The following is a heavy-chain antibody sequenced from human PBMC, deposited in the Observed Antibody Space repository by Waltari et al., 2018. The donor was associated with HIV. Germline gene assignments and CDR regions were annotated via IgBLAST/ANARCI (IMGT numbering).Heavy chain of an antibody. V-gene: IGHV4-34*01. CDR2: SDNSGST. CDR3: ARALNDYGDLDS. J-gene: IGHJ4*02. CDR1: AGSVSGSY. Sequence: QVQLQQWGAGLLKPSETLSLTCAVYAGSVSGSYWSWIRRPPGKGLGWIGESDNSGSTNYGPSLKSRVTISLDTSNIQCSLKLNSVTAADTAVYYCARALNDYGDLDSWGQGTLVTVSS. D-gene: IGHD4-17*01.